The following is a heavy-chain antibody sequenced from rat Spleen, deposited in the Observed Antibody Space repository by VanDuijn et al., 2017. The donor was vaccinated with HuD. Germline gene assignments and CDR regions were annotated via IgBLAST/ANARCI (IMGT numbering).Heavy chain of an antibody. D-gene: IGHD1-10*01. J-gene: IGHJ2*01. V-gene: IGHV5-22*01. CDR1: GFTFSDYG. Sequence: EVQLVESGGGLVQPGRSMKLSCAASGFTFSDYGMVWVLQAPTKGLEWVASISFNGVSTYYGDSVKGRFTISRDNAKSTLYLQMNSLRSEDTATYYCARPGTTHVFDYWGQGVMVTVSS. CDR3: ARPGTTHVFDY. CDR2: ISFNGVST.